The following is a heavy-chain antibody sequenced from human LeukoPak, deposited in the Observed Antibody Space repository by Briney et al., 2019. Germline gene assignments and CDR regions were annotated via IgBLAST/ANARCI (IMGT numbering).Heavy chain of an antibody. D-gene: IGHD1-26*01. CDR3: AREPGSYYGFDY. Sequence: GGSLRLSCAASGFTFSSYGMHWVRQAPGKGLEWVAVIWYDGSNKYYADSVKGRFTISRDNSKNTLYLQMNSLRAEDTAVYYCAREPGSYYGFDYWSQGTLVTVSS. J-gene: IGHJ4*02. CDR2: IWYDGSNK. CDR1: GFTFSSYG. V-gene: IGHV3-33*01.